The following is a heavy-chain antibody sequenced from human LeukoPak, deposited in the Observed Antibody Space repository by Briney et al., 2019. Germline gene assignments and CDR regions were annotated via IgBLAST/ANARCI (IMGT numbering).Heavy chain of an antibody. CDR1: GFTFSNYW. D-gene: IGHD3-10*01. V-gene: IGHV3-74*01. CDR2: INSGGSRL. CDR3: ARVRDPFGMDV. J-gene: IGHJ6*02. Sequence: GGSLLLSCAASGFTFSNYWIHWVRQAPGKGLVWVSRINSGGSRLDYAEPVMCRFIISLDSATDTVYLYMSSLRPEHAALYYCARVRDPFGMDVWGQGTTVTVSS.